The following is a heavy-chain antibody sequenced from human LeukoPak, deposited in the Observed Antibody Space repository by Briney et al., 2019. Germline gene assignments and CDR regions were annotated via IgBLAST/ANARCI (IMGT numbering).Heavy chain of an antibody. CDR2: ISYDGSSK. J-gene: IGHJ6*02. D-gene: IGHD5-18*01. CDR3: ARDLLSDTAMAKGALSYYYYYGMDV. V-gene: IGHV3-30-3*01. Sequence: GGSLRLSCAASGFTFSSYAMHWVRQAPGKGLEWVAVISYDGSSKYYADSVKGRFTISRDNSKNTLYLQMNSLRAEDTAVYYCARDLLSDTAMAKGALSYYYYYGMDVWGQGTTVTVSS. CDR1: GFTFSSYA.